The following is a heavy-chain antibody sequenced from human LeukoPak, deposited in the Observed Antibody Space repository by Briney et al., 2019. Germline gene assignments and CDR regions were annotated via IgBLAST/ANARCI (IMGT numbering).Heavy chain of an antibody. J-gene: IGHJ6*02. CDR3: AKDQSGWFGELSIYYYYGMDV. CDR2: ISWNSGSI. V-gene: IGHV3-9*01. CDR1: GFTFDDYA. Sequence: PGRSLRLSCAASGFTFDDYAMHWVRQAPGKGLEWVSGISWNSGSIGYADSVKGRFTISRDNAKNSLYLQMNSLRAEDTALYYCAKDQSGWFGELSIYYYYGMDVWGQGTTVTVSS. D-gene: IGHD3-10*01.